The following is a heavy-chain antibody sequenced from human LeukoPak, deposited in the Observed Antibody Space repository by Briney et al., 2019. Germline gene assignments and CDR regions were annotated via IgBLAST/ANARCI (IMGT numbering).Heavy chain of an antibody. CDR1: GFTFSSYD. Sequence: GGSLRLSCAASGFTFSSYDMSWVRQAPGKGLEWVSGISGNGISTYYADSVKGRFTISRDNSKSTLYLQMDSLRADDTAVYYCAKEPSWNYYYYYSMDVWGKGTTVTVSS. J-gene: IGHJ6*03. CDR3: AKEPSWNYYYYYSMDV. CDR2: ISGNGIST. D-gene: IGHD1-1*01. V-gene: IGHV3-23*01.